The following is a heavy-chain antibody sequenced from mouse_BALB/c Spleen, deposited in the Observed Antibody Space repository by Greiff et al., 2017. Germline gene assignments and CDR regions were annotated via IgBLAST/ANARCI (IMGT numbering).Heavy chain of an antibody. CDR2: IYPYNGGT. J-gene: IGHJ2*01. CDR3: ASEGIYYYGSSSLYYFDY. Sequence: VQLKESGPELVKPGASVKISCKASGYTFTDYNMHWVKQSHGKSLEWIGYIYPYNGGTGYNQKFKSKATLTVDNSSSTAYMELRSLTSEDSAVYYCASEGIYYYGSSSLYYFDYWGQGTTLTVSS. CDR1: GYTFTDYN. D-gene: IGHD1-1*01. V-gene: IGHV1S29*02.